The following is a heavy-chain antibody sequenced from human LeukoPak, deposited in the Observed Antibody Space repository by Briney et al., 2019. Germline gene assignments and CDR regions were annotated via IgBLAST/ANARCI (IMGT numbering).Heavy chain of an antibody. Sequence: SETLSLTCSVSGGSISTYYWSWIRQPPGKGLEWIGYMYYSGSTNYNPSLKNRVTISVDTSKNQFSLKLSSVTPADTAVYYCARVARSGWYYDYWGQGTLVTVSS. CDR1: GGSISTYY. J-gene: IGHJ4*02. CDR3: ARVARSGWYYDY. D-gene: IGHD6-19*01. CDR2: MYYSGST. V-gene: IGHV4-59*01.